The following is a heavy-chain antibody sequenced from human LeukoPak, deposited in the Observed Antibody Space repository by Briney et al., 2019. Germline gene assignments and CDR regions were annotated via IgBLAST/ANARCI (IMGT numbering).Heavy chain of an antibody. CDR2: IYSGGNT. V-gene: IGHV3-53*01. J-gene: IGHJ4*02. D-gene: IGHD1-1*01. CDR3: ARGTATAPDY. Sequence: GGSLRLSCAASGFSVSNTYMSWVRQAPGKGLEWVSIIYSGGNTYYADSVKGRFTISRDNSKNTLYLQMNRLRPEDTAVYYCARGTATAPDYWGQGTLVTVSS. CDR1: GFSVSNTY.